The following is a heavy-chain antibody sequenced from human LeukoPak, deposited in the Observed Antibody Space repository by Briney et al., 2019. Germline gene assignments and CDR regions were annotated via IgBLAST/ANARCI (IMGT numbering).Heavy chain of an antibody. CDR2: IYTSGST. J-gene: IGHJ5*02. D-gene: IGHD3-22*01. CDR3: ARRLADSSGTPFWFDP. V-gene: IGHV4-4*07. CDR1: GGSISSYY. Sequence: SETLSLTCTVSGGSISSYYWSWIRQPAGKGLEWIGRIYTSGSTNYNPSLKSRVTMSVDTSKNQFSLKLSSVTAADTAVYYCARRLADSSGTPFWFDPWGQGTLVTVSS.